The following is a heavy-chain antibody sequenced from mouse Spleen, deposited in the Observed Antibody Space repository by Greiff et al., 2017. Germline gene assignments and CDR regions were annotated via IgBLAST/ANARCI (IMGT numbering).Heavy chain of an antibody. V-gene: IGHV1-85*01. CDR3: ARGDGNYLYYYAMDY. Sequence: QVQLKESGPELVKPGASVKLSCKASGYTFTSYDINWVKQRPGQGLEWIGWIYPRDGSTKYNEKFKGKATLTVDTSSSTAYMELHSLTSEDSAVYFCARGDGNYLYYYAMDYWGQGTSVTVSS. J-gene: IGHJ4*01. CDR1: GYTFTSYD. D-gene: IGHD2-1*01. CDR2: IYPRDGST.